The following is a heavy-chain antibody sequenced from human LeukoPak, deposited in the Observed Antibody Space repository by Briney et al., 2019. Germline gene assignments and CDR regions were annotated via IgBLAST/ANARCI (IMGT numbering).Heavy chain of an antibody. Sequence: GGSLRLSCAASGFTFSSYAMSWIRQAPGKGLEWVSAISGSGGSTYYADSVKGRFTISRDNSKNTLYLQMNSLRAEDTAVYHCVKQVSSFYYYYYGMDVWGQGTTVTVSS. V-gene: IGHV3-23*01. J-gene: IGHJ6*02. CDR2: ISGSGGST. CDR1: GFTFSSYA. D-gene: IGHD5/OR15-5a*01. CDR3: VKQVSSFYYYYYGMDV.